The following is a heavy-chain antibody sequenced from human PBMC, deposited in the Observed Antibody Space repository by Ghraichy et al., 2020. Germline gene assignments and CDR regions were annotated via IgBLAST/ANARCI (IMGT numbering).Heavy chain of an antibody. V-gene: IGHV3-7*03. D-gene: IGHD2-21*01. CDR2: ISPRGDEI. CDR3: TKDFGGGAFNS. Sequence: GGSLRLSCTTSGFSCSSNWMAWVRQAPGKGLEFVANISPRGDEINYVDSVKGRFTISRDNAESSLFLQMDHLRAEDTALYYCTKDFGGGAFNSWGQGIVVTVSS. CDR1: GFSCSSNW. J-gene: IGHJ4*02.